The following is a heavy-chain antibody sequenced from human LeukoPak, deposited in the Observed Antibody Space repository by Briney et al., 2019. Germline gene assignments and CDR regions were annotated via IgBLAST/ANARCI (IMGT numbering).Heavy chain of an antibody. Sequence: SETLSLTCAVYGGSFSGYYWSWIRQPPGKGPEWIGEINHSGSTNYNPSLKSRVTISVDTSKNQFSLKLSSVTAADTAVYYCARRKTGYYTLAFDIWGQGTMVTVSS. D-gene: IGHD3/OR15-3a*01. CDR2: INHSGST. CDR3: ARRKTGYYTLAFDI. J-gene: IGHJ3*02. V-gene: IGHV4-34*01. CDR1: GGSFSGYY.